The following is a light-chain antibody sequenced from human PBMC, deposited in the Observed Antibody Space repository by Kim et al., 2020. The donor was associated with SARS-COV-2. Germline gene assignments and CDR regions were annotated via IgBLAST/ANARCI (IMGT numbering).Light chain of an antibody. CDR2: KDS. CDR1: ALPKHY. V-gene: IGLV3-25*03. Sequence: QGQTARITCSGDALPKHYAYWYQQKPGQAPVLVIYKDSERPSGIPERFSGSSSGTTVTLTISGVQAEDEADYYCQSADSSGTYVLFGGGTQLTVL. J-gene: IGLJ2*01. CDR3: QSADSSGTYVL.